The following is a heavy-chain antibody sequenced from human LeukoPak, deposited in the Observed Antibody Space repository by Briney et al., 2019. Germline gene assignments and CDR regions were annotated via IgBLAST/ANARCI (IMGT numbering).Heavy chain of an antibody. Sequence: PGGSLRLSCAASGFTFSSYGMHWVRQAPGKGLEWVAVISYDGSNKYYADSVKGRFTISRDNSKNTLYLQMNSLRAEDTAVYFCAKRGVVIRVILVGFHKEAYYFDSWGRGALVTVSS. CDR1: GFTFSSYG. J-gene: IGHJ4*02. CDR3: AKRGVVIRVILVGFHKEAYYFDS. CDR2: ISYDGSNK. V-gene: IGHV3-30*18. D-gene: IGHD3-22*01.